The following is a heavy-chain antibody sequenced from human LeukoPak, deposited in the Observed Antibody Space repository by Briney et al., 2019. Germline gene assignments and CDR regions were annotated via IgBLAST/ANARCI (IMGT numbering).Heavy chain of an antibody. D-gene: IGHD3-9*01. Sequence: GESLKISCKGSGYSFTSYWIGWVRQMPGKGLEWMGIIYPGDSDTRYSPSFQGQVTISADKSISTAYLQWSSLQASDTAMYYCATSNYDILTGYQDAFDIWGQGTMVTVSS. J-gene: IGHJ3*02. CDR3: ATSNYDILTGYQDAFDI. CDR2: IYPGDSDT. V-gene: IGHV5-51*01. CDR1: GYSFTSYW.